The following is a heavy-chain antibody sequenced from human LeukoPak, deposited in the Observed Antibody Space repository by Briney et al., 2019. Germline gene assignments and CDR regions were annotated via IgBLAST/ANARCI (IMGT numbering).Heavy chain of an antibody. CDR2: INHSGST. CDR3: ASAPRYCSSTSCRVSV. Sequence: SETLSLTCTVSGGSISSYYWSWIRQPPGKGLEWIGEINHSGSTNYNPSLKSRVTISVDTSKNQFSLKLSSVTAADTAVYYCASAPRYCSSTSCRVSVWGKGTTVTVSS. V-gene: IGHV4-34*01. CDR1: GGSISSYY. D-gene: IGHD2-2*01. J-gene: IGHJ6*01.